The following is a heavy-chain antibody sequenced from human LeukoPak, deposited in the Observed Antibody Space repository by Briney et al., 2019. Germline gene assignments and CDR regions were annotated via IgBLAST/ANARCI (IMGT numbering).Heavy chain of an antibody. J-gene: IGHJ5*02. CDR3: ARDRLTTVAAKRNWFDP. Sequence: PGGSLRLSCAASGFTFSSYSMNWVRQAPGKGLEWVSSISSSSSYIYYADSVTGRFTISRDNAKNSLYLQMNSLRAEDTAVYYCARDRLTTVAAKRNWFDPWGQGTLVTVSS. V-gene: IGHV3-21*01. D-gene: IGHD2-15*01. CDR1: GFTFSSYS. CDR2: ISSSSSYI.